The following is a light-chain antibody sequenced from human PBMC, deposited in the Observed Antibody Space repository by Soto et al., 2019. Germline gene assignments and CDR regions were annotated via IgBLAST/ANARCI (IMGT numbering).Light chain of an antibody. Sequence: ENVLTQSPATLSLSPGERATLACRASQGVSSNLACYHYKPGQAPRLLIYAASNKATAIPARFSGSGSGTDFTLTISSLQPEDFAVYCCHQRFNWPPPVGGVT. CDR1: QGVSSN. CDR3: HQRFNWPPP. CDR2: AAS. V-gene: IGKV3-11*01. J-gene: IGKJ4*01.